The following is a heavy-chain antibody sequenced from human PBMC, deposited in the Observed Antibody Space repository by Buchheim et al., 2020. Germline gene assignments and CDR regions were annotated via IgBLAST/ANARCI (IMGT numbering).Heavy chain of an antibody. CDR2: ISYDGSNK. J-gene: IGHJ6*02. D-gene: IGHD6-13*01. Sequence: QVQLVESGGGVVQPGRSLRLSCAASGFTFSSYGMHWVRQAPGKGLEWVAVISYDGSNKYYADSVKGRFTISRDNSKNTLYLQMNSLRAEDTAVYYCAKDRYSSSWYLGYYYYYGMDVWGQGT. V-gene: IGHV3-30*18. CDR3: AKDRYSSSWYLGYYYYYGMDV. CDR1: GFTFSSYG.